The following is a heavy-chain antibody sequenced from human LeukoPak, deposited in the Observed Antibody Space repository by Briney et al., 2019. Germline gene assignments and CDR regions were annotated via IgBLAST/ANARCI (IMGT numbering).Heavy chain of an antibody. V-gene: IGHV4-59*01. CDR3: ARGEGYGDYARWFDP. D-gene: IGHD4-17*01. J-gene: IGHJ5*02. CDR2: IYYSGST. CDR1: GGSISSYY. Sequence: EPSETLSLTCTVSGGSISSYYWSWIRQPPGKGLGWIGYIYYSGSTNYNPSLKSRVTISVDTSKNQFSLKLSSVTAADTAVYYCARGEGYGDYARWFDPWGQGTLVTVSS.